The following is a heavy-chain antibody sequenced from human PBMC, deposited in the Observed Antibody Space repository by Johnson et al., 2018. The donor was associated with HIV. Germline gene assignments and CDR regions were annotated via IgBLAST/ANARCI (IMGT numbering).Heavy chain of an antibody. CDR2: ISYDGSNK. D-gene: IGHD6-13*01. CDR3: ATALGYDAFDI. J-gene: IGHJ3*02. Sequence: QVQLVESGGGVVQPGRSLRLSCAASGFTFNSYGMHWVRQAPGKGLEWVAVISYDGSNKYYADSVKGRFTISRDNSKNTLYLQMNSLRAEDTAVYYCATALGYDAFDIWGQGTMVTVSS. CDR1: GFTFNSYG. V-gene: IGHV3-30*03.